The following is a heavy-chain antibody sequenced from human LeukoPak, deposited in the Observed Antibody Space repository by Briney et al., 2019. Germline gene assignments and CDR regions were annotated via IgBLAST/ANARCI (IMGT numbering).Heavy chain of an antibody. J-gene: IGHJ4*02. Sequence: PGGSLRLSCAASGFTFSSYAMSWVRQAPGKGLEWVSAISGSGRTTYYADSVKGRFTISRDNSKNTLYLQMNSLRAEDTAVYYCAKLGRSYYYDSSGYYVDYWGQGTLVTVSS. D-gene: IGHD3-22*01. CDR2: ISGSGRTT. CDR3: AKLGRSYYYDSSGYYVDY. V-gene: IGHV3-23*01. CDR1: GFTFSSYA.